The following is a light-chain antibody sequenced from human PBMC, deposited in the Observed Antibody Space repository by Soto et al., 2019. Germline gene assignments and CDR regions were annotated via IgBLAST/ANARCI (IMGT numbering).Light chain of an antibody. CDR1: QSISSY. J-gene: IGKJ1*01. Sequence: DIQMTQSPSSLSASVGDRVTITCRASQSISSYLNWYQQKPGKAPKLLIYAASSLQSGVPSRFSGSVSGTDFPLTISSLQPEDFATYYCQQSYSTPRTFGQGTKVDIK. V-gene: IGKV1-39*01. CDR2: AAS. CDR3: QQSYSTPRT.